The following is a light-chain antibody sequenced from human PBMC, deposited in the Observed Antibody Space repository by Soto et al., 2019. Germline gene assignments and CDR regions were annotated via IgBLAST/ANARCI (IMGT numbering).Light chain of an antibody. CDR1: QSVSNNY. CDR3: QQYGSSGT. V-gene: IGKV3-20*01. Sequence: EIVLTQSPGTLSLSPGERPTLSCRASQSVSNNYLAWYQQKPGXAPXXLIYGASNRATGIPDRFSGSGSGTVFTLTISRLEPEDFAVDDCQQYGSSGTFGQGTKVDIK. J-gene: IGKJ1*01. CDR2: GAS.